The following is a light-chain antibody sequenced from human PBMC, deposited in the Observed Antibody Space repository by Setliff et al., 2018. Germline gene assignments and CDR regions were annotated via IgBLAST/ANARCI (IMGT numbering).Light chain of an antibody. CDR2: DVS. CDR3: SSYTSSSTLGV. Sequence: QSALTQPASVSGSPGQSITISCAGTSSDIGSYHLVSWYQQHPGKVPKLMIYDVSNRPSGVSNRFSGSKSGNTASLTISGLQAEDEADYYCSSYTSSSTLGVFGTGTKVTV. V-gene: IGLV2-14*02. J-gene: IGLJ1*01. CDR1: SSDIGSYHL.